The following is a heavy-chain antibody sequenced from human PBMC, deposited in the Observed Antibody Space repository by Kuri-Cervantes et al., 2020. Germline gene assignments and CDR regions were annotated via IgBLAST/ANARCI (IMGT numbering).Heavy chain of an antibody. CDR2: IIPIFGTA. CDR3: AASIAARRGSDY. V-gene: IGHV1-69*13. D-gene: IGHD6-6*01. Sequence: SVKVSCKASGGTFSSYAISWVRQAPGQGLEWMGGIIPIFGTANYAQKFQGRVTITADESTSTAYMELSSLRSEDTAVYYCAASIAARRGSDYWGQGTLVTVSS. CDR1: GGTFSSYA. J-gene: IGHJ4*02.